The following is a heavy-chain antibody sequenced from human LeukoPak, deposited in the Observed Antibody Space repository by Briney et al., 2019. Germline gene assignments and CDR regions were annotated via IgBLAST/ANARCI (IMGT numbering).Heavy chain of an antibody. CDR2: ISSSSSYI. Sequence: GGSLRLSCVVSGFTFSSYAMSWVRQAPGKGLEWVSSISSSSSYIYYADSVKGRFTISRDNAKNSLYLQMNSLRAEDTAVYYCAELGITMIGGVWGKGTTVTISS. D-gene: IGHD3-10*02. J-gene: IGHJ6*04. V-gene: IGHV3-21*04. CDR3: AELGITMIGGV. CDR1: GFTFSSYA.